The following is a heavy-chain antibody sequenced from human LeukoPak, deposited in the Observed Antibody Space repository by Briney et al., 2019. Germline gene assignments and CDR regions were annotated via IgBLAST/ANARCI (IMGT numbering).Heavy chain of an antibody. Sequence: SETLSLTCAVYGGSFSGYYWSWIRQPPGKGLEWIGYIYYSGSTNYNPSLKSRVTISVDTSKNQFSLKLSSVTAADTAVYYCARVLVDYYDSSGYSYYFDYWGQGTLVTVSS. V-gene: IGHV4-59*01. D-gene: IGHD3-22*01. J-gene: IGHJ4*02. CDR1: GGSFSGYY. CDR3: ARVLVDYYDSSGYSYYFDY. CDR2: IYYSGST.